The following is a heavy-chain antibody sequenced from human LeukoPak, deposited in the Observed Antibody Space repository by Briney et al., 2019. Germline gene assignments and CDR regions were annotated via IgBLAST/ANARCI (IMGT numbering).Heavy chain of an antibody. CDR2: ISSDSGAI. CDR1: AGFTISSYW. CDR3: VRELAY. Sequence: GGSLRLSCAASAGFTISSYWMNWVRQAPGKGLEWLSYISSDSGAIYYADSVQSRFTISRDNAQKSLYLQMNSLRVEDTAVYYCVRELAYWGQGALVTVSS. V-gene: IGHV3-48*01. D-gene: IGHD1-1*01. J-gene: IGHJ4*02.